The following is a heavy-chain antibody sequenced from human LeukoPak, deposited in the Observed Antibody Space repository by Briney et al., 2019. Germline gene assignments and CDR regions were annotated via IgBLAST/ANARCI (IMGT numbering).Heavy chain of an antibody. CDR1: GGSFSGYY. V-gene: IGHV4-34*01. J-gene: IGHJ6*02. CDR2: INHSGST. D-gene: IGHD5-18*01. CDR3: ARGGIQLWLPYYYYGMDV. Sequence: SETLSLTCAVYGGSFSGYYWSWIRQPPGKGLEWIGEINHSGSTNYNPSLKSRVTISVDTSKSQFSLKLSSVTAADTAVYYCARGGIQLWLPYYYYGMDVWGQGTTVTVSS.